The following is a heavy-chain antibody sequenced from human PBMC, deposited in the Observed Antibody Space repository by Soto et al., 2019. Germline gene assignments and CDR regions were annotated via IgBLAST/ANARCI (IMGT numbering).Heavy chain of an antibody. CDR2: IYWDDDK. Sequence: QITLKESGPSLVKPTQTLTLTCTFSGFSLSTGGVGVGWIRQPPGKALEWLALIYWDDDKRYSPSLRSRLTVTKDTSKNQVVLTMTNMDPVDTATYYCAHRRCGGDCLPSYSSHYSYGMDVWGQGTTVTVSS. D-gene: IGHD2-21*02. CDR1: GFSLSTGGVG. V-gene: IGHV2-5*02. J-gene: IGHJ6*02. CDR3: AHRRCGGDCLPSYSSHYSYGMDV.